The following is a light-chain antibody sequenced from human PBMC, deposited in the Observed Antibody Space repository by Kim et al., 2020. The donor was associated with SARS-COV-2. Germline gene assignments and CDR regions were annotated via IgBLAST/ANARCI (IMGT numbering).Light chain of an antibody. Sequence: GPSNPISCTGASSDVGGYNYVSWYQQHPGKAPKLMIYEVSKRPSGVSNRFSGSKSGNTASLTISGLQAEDEADYYCSSYTSSSTVVFGGGTQLTVL. V-gene: IGLV2-14*01. CDR1: SSDVGGYNY. CDR3: SSYTSSSTVV. J-gene: IGLJ2*01. CDR2: EVS.